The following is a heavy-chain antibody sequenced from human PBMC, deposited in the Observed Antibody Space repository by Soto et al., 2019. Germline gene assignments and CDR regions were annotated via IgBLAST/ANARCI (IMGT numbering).Heavy chain of an antibody. CDR1: GFTFRNFV. Sequence: EVQLLESGGGMVQPGGSLRVSCAASGFTFRNFVMSWVRQAPGKGLEWVSAIRGTGGETFYADSVKGRCTISRDNSKNTLYLQMNSPRDEDTALYFCAQDRGWGVVSPSHDDWCQGTRVTVSS. CDR2: IRGTGGET. J-gene: IGHJ4*02. V-gene: IGHV3-23*01. D-gene: IGHD2-21*01. CDR3: AQDRGWGVVSPSHDD.